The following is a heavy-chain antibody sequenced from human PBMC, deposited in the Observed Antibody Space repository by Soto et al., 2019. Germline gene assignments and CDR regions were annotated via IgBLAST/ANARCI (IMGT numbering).Heavy chain of an antibody. J-gene: IGHJ4*02. CDR2: INPNSGGT. D-gene: IGHD3-10*01. Sequence: ASVKVSCKASGYTFTGYYMHWVRQAPGQGLEWMGWINPNSGGTNYAQKFQGRVTMTRDTSISTAYMELSRLRSDDTAVYYCARDWKRSITMVRGAISDYWGQGTLVTVSS. CDR3: ARDWKRSITMVRGAISDY. CDR1: GYTFTGYY. V-gene: IGHV1-2*02.